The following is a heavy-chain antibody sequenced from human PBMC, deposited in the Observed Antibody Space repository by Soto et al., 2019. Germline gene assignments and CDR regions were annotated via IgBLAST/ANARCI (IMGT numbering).Heavy chain of an antibody. J-gene: IGHJ4*02. Sequence: SETLSLTCAVSGDSVSNDNYYWSWVRQPPGKGLEWIGYIYYSGTTNYNSYLKSRLSLSVDMSKNQFSLKLASVTAADTAVYFCARSQRGRTAFTFDYWGQGALGTVSS. CDR1: GDSVSNDNYY. CDR3: ARSQRGRTAFTFDY. D-gene: IGHD3-16*01. V-gene: IGHV4-61*01. CDR2: IYYSGTT.